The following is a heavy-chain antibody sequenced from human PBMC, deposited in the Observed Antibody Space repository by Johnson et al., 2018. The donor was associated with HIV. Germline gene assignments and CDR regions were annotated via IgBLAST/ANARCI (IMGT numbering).Heavy chain of an antibody. CDR2: VSYDGSNK. J-gene: IGHJ3*02. Sequence: QMLLVESGGGVVQPGRSLRVSCAASGFIFSRYVMHRVRQAPGKGLEWGAVVSYDGSNKNYADSVKGRFTISRDNSKNTLYLQMNSLRAEDTVVYYCAKDQYDFWSGYYSIDAFDIWGQGTMVTVSS. CDR3: AKDQYDFWSGYYSIDAFDI. V-gene: IGHV3-30-3*01. D-gene: IGHD3-3*01. CDR1: GFIFSRYV.